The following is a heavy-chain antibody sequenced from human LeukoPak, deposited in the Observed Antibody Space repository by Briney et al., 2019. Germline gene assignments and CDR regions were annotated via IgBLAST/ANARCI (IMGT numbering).Heavy chain of an antibody. CDR3: ASEYKYDSSGANAFDI. Sequence: ASVKVSCKASGYTFTGHYIHWVRQGPGQGLEWMGWIHPNTGGTKYAQKFQGRVTMTRETSSSTAYMELSSLRSADTAVYYCASEYKYDSSGANAFDIWGQGTMVTVSS. D-gene: IGHD3-22*01. J-gene: IGHJ3*02. V-gene: IGHV1-2*02. CDR2: IHPNTGGT. CDR1: GYTFTGHY.